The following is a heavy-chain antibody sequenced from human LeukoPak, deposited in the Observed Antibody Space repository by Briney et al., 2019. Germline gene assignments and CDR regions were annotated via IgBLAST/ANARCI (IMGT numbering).Heavy chain of an antibody. CDR3: ASRNDYGGNSLLDDY. Sequence: PSGTLSLTCTVSGGSISGSNNYWGWIRQTPGKGLEWIGSIYYRGRTYYNASLKSRVTISVDTSKNEFSLKLSSVTVADTAVYYCASRNDYGGNSLLDDYWGQGTLVTVSS. V-gene: IGHV4-39*07. CDR2: IYYRGRT. D-gene: IGHD4-23*01. CDR1: GGSISGSNNY. J-gene: IGHJ4*02.